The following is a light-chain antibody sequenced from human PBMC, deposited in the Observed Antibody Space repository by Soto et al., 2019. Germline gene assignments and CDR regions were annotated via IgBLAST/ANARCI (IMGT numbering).Light chain of an antibody. V-gene: IGKV3-15*01. CDR1: QSVGST. Sequence: IGLTKSSAALSVSPGERVTLSCWASQSVGSTLNWYQQRPGQAPRLLIYATSIRATGIPARFSGSGSGTEFTLTIASLQSEDFGVYYCQRFNRRPLSFGGGTKVDIK. CDR3: QRFNRRPLS. CDR2: ATS. J-gene: IGKJ4*01.